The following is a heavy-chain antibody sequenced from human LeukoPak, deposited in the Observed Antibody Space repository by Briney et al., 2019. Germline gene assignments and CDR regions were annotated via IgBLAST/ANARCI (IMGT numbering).Heavy chain of an antibody. V-gene: IGHV3-23*01. D-gene: IGHD3-22*01. J-gene: IGHJ4*02. CDR1: GFTFRLYV. CDR3: AKGGYYDSSGYYGYFDY. Sequence: GGSLRLSCAASGFTFRLYVMTWVRQAPGKGLEWVSAIPGSGGSIYYADSVRGRFTISRDNSKNTLYLQMSSLRAEDTAIYYCAKGGYYDSSGYYGYFDYWGQGTLVTVSS. CDR2: IPGSGGSI.